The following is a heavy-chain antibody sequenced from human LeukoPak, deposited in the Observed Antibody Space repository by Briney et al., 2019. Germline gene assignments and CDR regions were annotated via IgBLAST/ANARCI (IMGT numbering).Heavy chain of an antibody. J-gene: IGHJ3*02. V-gene: IGHV4-4*07. Sequence: SETLSLTCTVSGGSISSYYWSWIRQPAGKGLEWIGRTYTSGSTNYNPSLKSRVTISVDKSRNQFSLKLSSVTAEDTAVYYCARDSYGSGSYYDAFDIWGQGTMVTVSS. CDR1: GGSISSYY. CDR2: TYTSGST. D-gene: IGHD3-10*01. CDR3: ARDSYGSGSYYDAFDI.